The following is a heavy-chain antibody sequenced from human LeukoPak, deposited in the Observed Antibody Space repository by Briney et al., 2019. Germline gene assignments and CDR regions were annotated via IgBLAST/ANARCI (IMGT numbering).Heavy chain of an antibody. D-gene: IGHD2-8*01. J-gene: IGHJ6*02. CDR1: GFTFSSYA. CDR2: ISYDGSNK. CDR3: ATGWYCTNGVCYTLSDYYGMDV. Sequence: GGSLRLSCAASGFTFSSYAMHWVRQAPGKGLEWVAVISYDGSNKYYADSVKGRFTISRDNSKNTLYLQMNSLRAEDTAVYYCATGWYCTNGVCYTLSDYYGMDVWGQGTTVTVSS. V-gene: IGHV3-30-3*01.